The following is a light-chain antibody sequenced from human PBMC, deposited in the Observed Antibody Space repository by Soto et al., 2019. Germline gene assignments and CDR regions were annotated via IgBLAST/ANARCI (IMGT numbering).Light chain of an antibody. V-gene: IGKV3-20*01. CDR1: QSVSSTY. CDR2: GAS. J-gene: IGKJ4*01. CDR3: QQYAGSPLA. Sequence: EIVLTQSPGTLSLSPGERATLSCRASQSVSSTYLAWYQQSPGQAPRLLIYGASSRATGIPDRFSGSGSGTDFTLTISRLEPDDFAVYYCQQYAGSPLAFGGGTKVEIK.